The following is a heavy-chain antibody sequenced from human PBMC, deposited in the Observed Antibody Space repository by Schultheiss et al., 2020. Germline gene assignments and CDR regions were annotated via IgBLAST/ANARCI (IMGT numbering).Heavy chain of an antibody. CDR3: ARNVDTAMPYYYYGMDV. D-gene: IGHD5-18*01. J-gene: IGHJ6*02. CDR2: ISYDGSNK. Sequence: GGSLRLSCAASGFTFSSYGMHWVRQAPGKGLEWVAVISYDGSNKYYADSVKGRFTISRDNSKNTLYLQMNSLRAEDTAVYYCARNVDTAMPYYYYGMDVWGQGTAVTVAS. CDR1: GFTFSSYG. V-gene: IGHV3-33*05.